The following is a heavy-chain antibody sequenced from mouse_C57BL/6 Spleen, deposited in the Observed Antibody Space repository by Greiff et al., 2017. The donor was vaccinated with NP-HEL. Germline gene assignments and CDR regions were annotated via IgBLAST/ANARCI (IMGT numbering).Heavy chain of an antibody. J-gene: IGHJ3*01. Sequence: VMLVESGPELVKPGASVKLSCKASGYTFTSYDINWVKQRPGQGLEWIGWIYPRDGSTKYNEKFKGKATLTVDTSSSTAYMELHSLTSEDSAVYFCARGIYYDYEGSFAYWGQGTLVTVSA. D-gene: IGHD2-4*01. CDR1: GYTFTSYD. V-gene: IGHV1-85*01. CDR2: IYPRDGST. CDR3: ARGIYYDYEGSFAY.